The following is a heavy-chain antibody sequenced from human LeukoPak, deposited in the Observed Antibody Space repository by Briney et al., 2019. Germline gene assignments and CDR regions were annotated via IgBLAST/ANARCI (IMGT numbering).Heavy chain of an antibody. CDR2: IYYSGSA. Sequence: SETLSLTCTVSGGSMSDYYWGWIRQPPGKRLEWIGHIYYSGSAYYNPSLKSRVTISIDASKNQFSLKLTSVTAADTAIYYCARRGYFDYWGQGILVTVSA. J-gene: IGHJ4*02. V-gene: IGHV4-59*08. CDR1: GGSMSDYY. CDR3: ARRGYFDY.